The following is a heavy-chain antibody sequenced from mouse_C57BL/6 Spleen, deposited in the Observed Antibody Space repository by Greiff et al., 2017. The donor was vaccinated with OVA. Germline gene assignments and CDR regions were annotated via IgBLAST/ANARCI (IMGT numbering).Heavy chain of an antibody. D-gene: IGHD1-1*01. Sequence: VQLQQSGAELARPGASVKLSCKASGYTFTSYGISWVKQRTGQGLEWIGEIYPRSGNTYYNEKFKGKATLTADKSSSTAYMELRSLTSEDSAVYFCARSPFITTVVARDYAMDYWGQGTSVTVSS. CDR3: ARSPFITTVVARDYAMDY. CDR2: IYPRSGNT. V-gene: IGHV1-81*01. CDR1: GYTFTSYG. J-gene: IGHJ4*01.